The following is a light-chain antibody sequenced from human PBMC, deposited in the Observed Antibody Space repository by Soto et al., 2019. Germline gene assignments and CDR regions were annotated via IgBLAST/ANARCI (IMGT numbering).Light chain of an antibody. J-gene: IGKJ5*01. CDR1: QSLLHSNGYSY. V-gene: IGKV2-28*01. CDR3: MQGLQNLI. Sequence: DIVMTQSPLSLPVTPGEAPSISCRSSQSLLHSNGYSYLDWYLHKPGQSPQLLIYLGSNRASGVPDRFSGNGSGTDFTLQINRVEAEDVGVYCCMQGLQNLIFGQGTRLEIK. CDR2: LGS.